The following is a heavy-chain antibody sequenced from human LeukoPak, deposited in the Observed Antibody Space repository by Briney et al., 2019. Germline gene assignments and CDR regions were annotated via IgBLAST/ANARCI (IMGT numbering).Heavy chain of an antibody. J-gene: IGHJ3*02. CDR3: ARGSPDDAFDI. CDR2: ISYDGSNK. CDR1: GFTFSSYA. V-gene: IGHV3-30-3*01. Sequence: GRSLRLSCAASGFTFSSYAMHWVRQAPGKGLEWVAVISYDGSNKYYADSVKGRFTISRDNSKNTLYLQMNSLRAEDTAVYYCARGSPDDAFDIWGQGTMVTVSS.